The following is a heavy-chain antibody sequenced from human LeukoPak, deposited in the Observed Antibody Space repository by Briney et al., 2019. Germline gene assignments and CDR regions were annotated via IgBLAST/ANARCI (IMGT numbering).Heavy chain of an antibody. Sequence: SETLSLTCAVYGGSFSGYYWSWIRQPPGKGLEWIGEISHSGSTNYNPSLKSRVTISVDTSKNQFSLKLSSVTAADTAVYYCAREGNPLDYWGQGTLVTVSS. CDR3: AREGNPLDY. D-gene: IGHD1-14*01. V-gene: IGHV4-34*01. CDR2: ISHSGST. CDR1: GGSFSGYY. J-gene: IGHJ4*02.